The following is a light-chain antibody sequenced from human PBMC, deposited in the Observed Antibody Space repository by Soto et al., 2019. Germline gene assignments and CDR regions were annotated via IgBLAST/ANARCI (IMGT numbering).Light chain of an antibody. Sequence: QSALTQPASVSGSPGQSITISCTGTSSDVGGYNFVSWYQHHPGKAPKLIINDVTYRPSGVSNRFSGSKSGNTASLTISGLQAEYEADYYCSSYATGSTVVFGTGTKLTVL. CDR1: SSDVGGYNF. CDR3: SSYATGSTVV. V-gene: IGLV2-14*03. J-gene: IGLJ1*01. CDR2: DVT.